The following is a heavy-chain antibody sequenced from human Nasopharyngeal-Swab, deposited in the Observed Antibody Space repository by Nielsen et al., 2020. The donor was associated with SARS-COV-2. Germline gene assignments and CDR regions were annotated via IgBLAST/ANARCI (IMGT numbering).Heavy chain of an antibody. J-gene: IGHJ4*02. V-gene: IGHV3-11*01. CDR2: ISSGSDSSV. CDR1: GFTLSDFH. Sequence: GESLKISCAASGFTLSDFHMSWIRQAPGKGLEWLSKISSGSDSSVDYADSVKGRFTISRDNAKNSLYLHMDSLGAEDTAVYYCARDGGRGKSYVMWDYWGQGTLVTVSS. D-gene: IGHD5-18*01. CDR3: ARDGGRGKSYVMWDY.